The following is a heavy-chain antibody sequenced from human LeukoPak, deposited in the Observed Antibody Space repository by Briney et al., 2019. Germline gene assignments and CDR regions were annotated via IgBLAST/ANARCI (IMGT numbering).Heavy chain of an antibody. CDR3: ARAYSPRYYYDSSGYYYFDY. CDR2: INAGNGNT. V-gene: IGHV1-3*01. J-gene: IGHJ4*02. D-gene: IGHD3-22*01. CDR1: GYTFTSYA. Sequence: ASVKVSCKASGYTFTSYAMHWVRQAPGQRLEWMGWINAGNGNTKYSQKFQGRVTITRDTSASTAYMELSSLRSEDTAVYYCARAYSPRYYYDSSGYYYFDYWGQGTLVTVSS.